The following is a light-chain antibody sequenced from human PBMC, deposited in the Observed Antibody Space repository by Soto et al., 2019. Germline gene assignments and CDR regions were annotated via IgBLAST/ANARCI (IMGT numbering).Light chain of an antibody. CDR2: DAS. V-gene: IGKV3-15*01. CDR3: QHYNYWPYT. CDR1: QTIDNT. Sequence: EIVMTQSPATLSLSPGERATLSCRASQTIDNTLACYQRKPGQAPRLLIYDASTRATGVPARFSGSGSGTDFTLTISSLQSEDFAVYYCQHYNYWPYTFGRGTKV. J-gene: IGKJ2*01.